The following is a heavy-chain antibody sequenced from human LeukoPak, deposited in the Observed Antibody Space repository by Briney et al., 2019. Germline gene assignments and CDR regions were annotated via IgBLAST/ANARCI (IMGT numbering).Heavy chain of an antibody. CDR2: INHSGST. CDR3: ARRPMVRGVIDY. D-gene: IGHD3-10*01. J-gene: IGHJ4*02. V-gene: IGHV4-34*01. CDR1: GGSFSSYY. Sequence: SETLSLTCAVYGGSFSSYYWSWIRQPPGEGLEWIGEINHSGSTNYNPSLKSRVTISVDTSKNQFSLKPSSVTAADTAVYYCARRPMVRGVIDYWGQGTQVTVSS.